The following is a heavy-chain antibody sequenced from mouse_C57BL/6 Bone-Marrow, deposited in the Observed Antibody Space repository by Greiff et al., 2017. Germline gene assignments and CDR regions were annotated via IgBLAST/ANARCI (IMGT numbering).Heavy chain of an antibody. D-gene: IGHD2-3*01. CDR3: AKNEGYYNWYFDV. CDR2: IWRGGST. CDR1: GFSLTSYG. J-gene: IGHJ1*03. Sequence: VKLQESGPGLVQPSQSLSITCTVSGFSLTSYGVHWVRQSPGKGLEWLGVIWRGGSTDYNAAFMSRLSITKDNSKSQVFFKMNSLQADDTAIYYCAKNEGYYNWYFDVWGTGTTVTVSS. V-gene: IGHV2-5*01.